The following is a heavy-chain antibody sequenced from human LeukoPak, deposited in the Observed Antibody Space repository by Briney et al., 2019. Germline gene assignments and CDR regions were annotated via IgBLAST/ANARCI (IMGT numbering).Heavy chain of an antibody. V-gene: IGHV3-30*02. D-gene: IGHD1-26*01. CDR3: AKDLSPMVGAKIFDY. CDR1: GFSFSNYG. J-gene: IGHJ4*02. CDR2: IRYDGTNK. Sequence: GGSLRLSCAASGFSFSNYGMHWVRQAPGKGLEWLAFIRYDGTNKYYADSVKGRFTVSRDNSKNTLYLEMNSLRVEDTAVYSCAKDLSPMVGAKIFDYRGQGTLVTVSS.